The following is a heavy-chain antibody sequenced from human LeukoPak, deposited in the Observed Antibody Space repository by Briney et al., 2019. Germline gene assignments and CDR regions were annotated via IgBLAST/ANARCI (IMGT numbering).Heavy chain of an antibody. CDR3: ASVTFGGVIVDY. Sequence: SETLSLTCIVSGGSISSYYWSWIRQPPGKGLEWIGYIYYSGSTNYNPSLKSRVTISVDTSKNQFSLKLSSVTAADTAAYYCASVTFGGVIVDYWGQGTLVTVSS. CDR2: IYYSGST. J-gene: IGHJ4*02. V-gene: IGHV4-59*01. CDR1: GGSISSYY. D-gene: IGHD3-16*02.